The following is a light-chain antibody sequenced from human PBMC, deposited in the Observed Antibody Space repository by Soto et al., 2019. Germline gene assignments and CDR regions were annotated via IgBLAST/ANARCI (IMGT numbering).Light chain of an antibody. CDR3: SSYTSSSTYVV. J-gene: IGLJ2*01. CDR1: SSDVGGYNY. CDR2: EVS. Sequence: QSALTQPASVSGSPGQSITISCTGTSSDVGGYNYVSWYQQLPGKAPKLMIYEVSNRPSGVSNRFSGSKSGNTASLTISGLQAEDEADYYCSSYTSSSTYVVFGGGTKVTVL. V-gene: IGLV2-14*01.